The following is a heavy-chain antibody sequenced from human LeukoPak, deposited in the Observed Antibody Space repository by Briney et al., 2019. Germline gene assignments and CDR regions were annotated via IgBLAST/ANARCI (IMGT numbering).Heavy chain of an antibody. J-gene: IGHJ4*02. CDR1: GYTFTSYD. CDR3: ARGYHQLVRTNHY. CDR2: MNPNSGKT. V-gene: IGHV1-8*01. D-gene: IGHD2-2*01. Sequence: ASVKVSCKASGYTFTSYDSNWVRQASGQGLEWMGWMNPNSGKTGYAQKFQGRVTMTRNTSIRTAYMQLSSLRSEDTAVYYCARGYHQLVRTNHYWGQGTLVTVSS.